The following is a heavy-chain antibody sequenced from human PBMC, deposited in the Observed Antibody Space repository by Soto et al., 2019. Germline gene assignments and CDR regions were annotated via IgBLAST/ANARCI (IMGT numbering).Heavy chain of an antibody. Sequence: PXGSLRLSCAASGFPFNNYHLNWVRQAPGKGLEWISSISSSSSYIYYADSVKGRFTISRDNAKDSLYLQMNSLRAEDTAVYFCARDKWVVPAQTMAYYYGLEVWGQGTTVTVS. V-gene: IGHV3-21*01. J-gene: IGHJ6*02. CDR1: GFPFNNYH. CDR2: ISSSSSYI. D-gene: IGHD2-2*01. CDR3: ARDKWVVPAQTMAYYYGLEV.